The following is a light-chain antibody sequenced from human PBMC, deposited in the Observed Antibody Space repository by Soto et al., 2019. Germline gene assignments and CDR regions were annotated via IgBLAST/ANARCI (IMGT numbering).Light chain of an antibody. CDR1: QSISSW. CDR2: DAS. Sequence: DIQMTQSPSTLSASVGDRVTITCRASQSISSWLAWYQQKPGKAPKLLIYDASSLESGVPSRFSGSGSGTEFTLTISSLQPDDFVTYYCQQYNSYFLTFGPGTKVDIK. V-gene: IGKV1-5*01. CDR3: QQYNSYFLT. J-gene: IGKJ3*01.